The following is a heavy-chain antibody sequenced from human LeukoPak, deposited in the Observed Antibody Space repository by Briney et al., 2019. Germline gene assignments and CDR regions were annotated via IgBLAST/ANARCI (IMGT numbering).Heavy chain of an antibody. CDR2: IGGDSISI. CDR3: AKRAAVTATRYFDS. Sequence: GRSLRLSCAASGFSFRNYAMNWVRQVPGKGLEWVSGIGGDSISIHYADSVKGRFTIFRDNSRNTLYLQMNSLRAEDTAIYYCAKRAAVTATRYFDSWGQGTLVTVSS. CDR1: GFSFRNYA. V-gene: IGHV3-23*01. D-gene: IGHD2-21*02. J-gene: IGHJ4*02.